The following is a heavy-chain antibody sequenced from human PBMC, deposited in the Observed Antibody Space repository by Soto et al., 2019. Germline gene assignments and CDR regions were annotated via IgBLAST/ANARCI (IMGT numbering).Heavy chain of an antibody. D-gene: IGHD2-2*03. CDR1: GFTFDTYA. CDR3: AKDIYGYWSRYGLDV. V-gene: IGHV3-23*01. Sequence: PGGSLRLSCAASGFTFDTYAMSWVRQAPGKGLEWVSGISGSGGRTYYADSVRGRFTISRDNSKNTLDLQMNSLTAEDTAIYYCAKDIYGYWSRYGLDVWGQGTTVTVSS. J-gene: IGHJ6*02. CDR2: ISGSGGRT.